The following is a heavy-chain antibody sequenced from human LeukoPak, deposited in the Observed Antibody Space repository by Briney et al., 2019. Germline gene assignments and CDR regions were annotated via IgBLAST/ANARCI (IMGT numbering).Heavy chain of an antibody. J-gene: IGHJ4*02. D-gene: IGHD3-22*01. V-gene: IGHV3-49*03. Sequence: GGSLRLSCTASGFTFGDYAMSWFRQAPGKGLEWLGFIRSKAYGGTTEYAASVKGRFTISRDDSKSIAYLQMNSLRAEDTAVYYCARVEFNSGYYDYWGQGTLVTVSS. CDR1: GFTFGDYA. CDR2: IRSKAYGGTT. CDR3: ARVEFNSGYYDY.